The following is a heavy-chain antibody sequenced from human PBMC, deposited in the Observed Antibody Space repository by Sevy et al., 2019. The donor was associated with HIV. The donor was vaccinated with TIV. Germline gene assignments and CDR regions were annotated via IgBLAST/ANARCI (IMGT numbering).Heavy chain of an antibody. Sequence: GGSLRLSCAASGFPFSNYAMSWVRQAPGKGLEWVSTLIGGGSHTYYATSVTGVFIFSRDNSRNTLYLQMNSLRAEDTAIYYCAIRRVQSGLSGGGANFGMDVSGRGTTVTVSS. CDR2: LIGGGSHT. D-gene: IGHD2-8*02. CDR1: GFPFSNYA. V-gene: IGHV3-23*01. J-gene: IGHJ6*02. CDR3: AIRRVQSGLSGGGANFGMDV.